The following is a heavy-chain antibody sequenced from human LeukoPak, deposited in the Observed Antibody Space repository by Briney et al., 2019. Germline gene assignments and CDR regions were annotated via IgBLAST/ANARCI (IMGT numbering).Heavy chain of an antibody. CDR2: MNPNSGNT. V-gene: IGHV1-8*01. D-gene: IGHD3-22*01. J-gene: IGHJ4*02. CDR1: VYTFTSYD. CDR3: ARRGYYYDSSGYYYVS. Sequence: GASVKVSCKASVYTFTSYDINWVRQATGQGLEWMGWMNPNSGNTGYAQKFQGRVTMTRNTSISTAYMELSSLRSEDTAVYYCARRGYYYDSSGYYYVSWGQGTLVTVSS.